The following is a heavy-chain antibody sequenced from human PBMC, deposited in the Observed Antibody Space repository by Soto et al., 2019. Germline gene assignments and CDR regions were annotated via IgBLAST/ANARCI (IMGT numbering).Heavy chain of an antibody. CDR3: AKRSLLAYSYYGMDV. Sequence: EVQRLESGGGLVQPGGSLRLSCAAYGFTFSSYAMSWVRQAPGKGLEWVSAISGSGGSTYYADSVKGRFTISRDNPKNTLDLQMNRLSAEDTAVYYCAKRSLLAYSYYGMDVWGQGTTVTASS. D-gene: IGHD2-15*01. V-gene: IGHV3-23*01. J-gene: IGHJ6*02. CDR1: GFTFSSYA. CDR2: ISGSGGST.